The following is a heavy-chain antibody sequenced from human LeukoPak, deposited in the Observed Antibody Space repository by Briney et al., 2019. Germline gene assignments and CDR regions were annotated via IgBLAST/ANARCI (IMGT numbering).Heavy chain of an antibody. CDR3: ARDPLGDIVVVPATFDP. CDR2: ISSSSSYI. CDR1: GFTFSSYS. V-gene: IGHV3-21*01. D-gene: IGHD2-2*01. J-gene: IGHJ5*02. Sequence: GGPLRLSCAASGFTFSSYSMNWVRQAPGKGLEWVSSISSSSSYIYYADSVKGRFTISRDNAKNTLYLQMNSLRAEDTAVYYCARDPLGDIVVVPATFDPWGQGTLVTVSS.